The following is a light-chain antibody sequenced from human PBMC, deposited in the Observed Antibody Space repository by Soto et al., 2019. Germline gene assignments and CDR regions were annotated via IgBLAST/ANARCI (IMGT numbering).Light chain of an antibody. CDR1: NNNVGNYNL. CDR2: DGT. CDR3: YSYAGTSTWV. V-gene: IGLV2-23*01. J-gene: IGLJ3*02. Sequence: QSALTQPASVSEAPGQSITISCTGTNNNVGNYNLVSWFQHHLGKAPKLIIYDGTKRPSGVSNRFSASQSGNTASLTISGLQAEDEADYYCYSYAGTSTWVFGGGTKVTVL.